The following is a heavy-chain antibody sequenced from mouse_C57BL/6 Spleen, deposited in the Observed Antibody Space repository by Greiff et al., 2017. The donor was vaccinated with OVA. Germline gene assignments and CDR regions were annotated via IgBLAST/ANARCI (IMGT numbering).Heavy chain of an antibody. CDR1: GFTFSDYG. J-gene: IGHJ1*03. CDR3: ARQGLRLYWYFDV. CDR2: ISSGSSTI. D-gene: IGHD2-4*01. V-gene: IGHV5-17*01. Sequence: EVKLMESGGGLVKPGGSLKLSCAASGFTFSDYGMHWVRQAPEKGLEWVAYISSGSSTIYYADTVKGRFTISRDNAKNTLFLQMTSLRSEDTAMYYCARQGLRLYWYFDVWGTGTTVTVSS.